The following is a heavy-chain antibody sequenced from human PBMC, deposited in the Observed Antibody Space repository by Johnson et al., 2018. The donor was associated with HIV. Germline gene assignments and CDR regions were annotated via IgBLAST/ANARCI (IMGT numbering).Heavy chain of an antibody. D-gene: IGHD1-26*01. Sequence: VQLVESGGGVVQPGRSLRLSCAASGFTVSSNYMSWVRQAPGKGLEWVSFIYDGGTTNYADSVKGRFTISRDNAKNTLYLQMNSLRAEDTAVYYCARAAYSGSHHDAFDIWGQGTMVTVSS. CDR1: GFTVSSNY. J-gene: IGHJ3*02. CDR2: IYDGGTT. CDR3: ARAAYSGSHHDAFDI. V-gene: IGHV3-66*01.